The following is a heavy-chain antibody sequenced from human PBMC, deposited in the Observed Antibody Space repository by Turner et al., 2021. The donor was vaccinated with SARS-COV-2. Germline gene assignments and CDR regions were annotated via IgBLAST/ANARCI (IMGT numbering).Heavy chain of an antibody. CDR2: IYSGDST. J-gene: IGHJ5*02. CDR3: ARDLNGGRGP. D-gene: IGHD1-1*01. CDR1: GFTVRSNY. V-gene: IGHV3-66*02. Sequence: EVQLVESGGGLVQPGGSLGLSCAASGFTVRSNYMSWVRQAPGKGLEWVSVIYSGDSTFYADSVKGRFTISRDSSKNSLYLQMNSLRTEDTAVYYCARDLNGGRGPWGQGTLVTVS.